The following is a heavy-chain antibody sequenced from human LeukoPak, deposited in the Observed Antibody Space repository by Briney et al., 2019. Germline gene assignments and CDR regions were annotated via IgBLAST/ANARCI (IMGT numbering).Heavy chain of an antibody. CDR2: MNPNSGNT. CDR1: GYTFTGYY. J-gene: IGHJ5*02. V-gene: IGHV1-8*03. Sequence: ASVKVSCKASGYTFTGYYMHWVRQATGQGLEWMGWMNPNSGNTGYAQKFQGRVTITRNTSISTAYMELSSLRSEDTAVYYCARSAPGWFDPWGQGTLVTVSS. CDR3: ARSAPGWFDP.